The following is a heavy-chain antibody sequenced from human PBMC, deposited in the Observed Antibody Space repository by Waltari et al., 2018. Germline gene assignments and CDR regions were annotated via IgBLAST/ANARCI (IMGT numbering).Heavy chain of an antibody. Sequence: QVQLQESGPGLVKPSETLSLTCTVSGGSISSYYWSWIRQPPGKGLEWIGYIYYSGSTNYNPSLKSRVTISVDTSKNQFSLKLSSVTAADTAVYYCARHGSPVTTLDWFDPWGQGTWSPSPQ. CDR1: GGSISSYY. D-gene: IGHD4-17*01. CDR2: IYYSGST. J-gene: IGHJ5*02. V-gene: IGHV4-59*08. CDR3: ARHGSPVTTLDWFDP.